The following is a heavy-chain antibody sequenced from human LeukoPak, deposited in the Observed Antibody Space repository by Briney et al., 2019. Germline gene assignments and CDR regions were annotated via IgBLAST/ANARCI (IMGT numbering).Heavy chain of an antibody. V-gene: IGHV3-21*01. CDR2: ISSSGTYI. J-gene: IGHJ4*02. D-gene: IGHD3-22*01. CDR3: ATLSGDSSEV. CDR1: GFTFSSYS. Sequence: PGGSLRLSCAASGFTFSSYSMHWVRQAPGKGLEWVSSISSSGTYIYYADSVKGRFTISRDNAENSLYLQMHSLRAEDTAVYYCATLSGDSSEVWGQGTLVTVSS.